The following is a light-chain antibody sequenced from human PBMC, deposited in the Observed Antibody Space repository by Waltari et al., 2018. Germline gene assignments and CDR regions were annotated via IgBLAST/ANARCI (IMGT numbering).Light chain of an antibody. J-gene: IGLJ2*01. CDR3: CLDAGCHTRG. CDR2: DVN. Sequence: QSALTQPAPGSGSPGQSITISCTGTSGYVRGYNFVSWYQRHPGTAPKLIIYDVNQRPSGISDRFSGPTSDNTAALPISVHQGDDAADYYFCLDAGCHTRGVGGGTKLAVL. CDR1: SGYVRGYNF. V-gene: IGLV2-23*02.